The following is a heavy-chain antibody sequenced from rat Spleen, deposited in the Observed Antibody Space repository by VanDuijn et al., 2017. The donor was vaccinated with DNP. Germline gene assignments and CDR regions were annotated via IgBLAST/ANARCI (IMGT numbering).Heavy chain of an antibody. D-gene: IGHD1-6*01. Sequence: EVQLVESGGGPVQPGRSLKLSCVASGFIFSNHWMTWIRQAPTKGLEWVASITNSGGSTYYRDSVKGRFTISRDNAKSTLYLQMDSLRSEDTATYYCTTDLSILRITGDYYVMDAWGQGASVTVSS. CDR1: GFIFSNHW. V-gene: IGHV5-31*01. CDR2: ITNSGGST. J-gene: IGHJ4*01. CDR3: TTDLSILRITGDYYVMDA.